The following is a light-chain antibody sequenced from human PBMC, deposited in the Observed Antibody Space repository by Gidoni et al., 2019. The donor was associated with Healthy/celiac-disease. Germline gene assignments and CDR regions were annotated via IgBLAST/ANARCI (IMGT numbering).Light chain of an antibody. V-gene: IGKV1-39*01. Sequence: IRMTQSPSSLSASVGARLTIPCLASQNLNTYLNWYTQKPGKAPNLLIFAASRLQSGVPSRFSGSGSGTDFTLNINSLQPDDIATYYCQQTFGIPPTFGGGTKVEVK. J-gene: IGKJ4*01. CDR3: QQTFGIPPT. CDR2: AAS. CDR1: QNLNTY.